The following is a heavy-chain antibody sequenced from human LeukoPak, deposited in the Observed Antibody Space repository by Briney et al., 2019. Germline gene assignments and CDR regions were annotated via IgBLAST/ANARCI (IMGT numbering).Heavy chain of an antibody. CDR2: ISGSSGST. V-gene: IGHV3-23*01. CDR3: ARDSGSPNYYFDY. CDR1: GFTFSSYA. D-gene: IGHD1-26*01. J-gene: IGHJ4*02. Sequence: PGGSLRLSCAASGFTFSSYAMSWVRQAPGKGLEWVSGISGSSGSTYYADSVKGRFTISRDNAKNSLFLQMNTLRAEDTAVYFCARDSGSPNYYFDYWGQGTLVIVSS.